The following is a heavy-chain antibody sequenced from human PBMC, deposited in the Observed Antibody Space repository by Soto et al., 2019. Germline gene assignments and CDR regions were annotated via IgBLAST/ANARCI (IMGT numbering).Heavy chain of an antibody. V-gene: IGHV3-23*01. D-gene: IGHD6-13*01. CDR2: ISGSDGST. CDR1: GFTFSSYA. CDR3: AGRCSSWYFDY. Sequence: EVQLLESGGGLVQPGGSLRLSCAASGFTFSSYAMNWVRQAPGKGLEWVSVISGSDGSTYYADSVKGRFTISRDNSKNTLNLQMNSLRAEDTAVYYCAGRCSSWYFDYWGQGTLVTVSS. J-gene: IGHJ4*02.